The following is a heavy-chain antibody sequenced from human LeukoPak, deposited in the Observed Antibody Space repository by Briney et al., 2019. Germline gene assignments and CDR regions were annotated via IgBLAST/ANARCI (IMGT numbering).Heavy chain of an antibody. CDR3: TRENRPFCPFAF. CDR1: GGSIDITNY. V-gene: IGHV4-4*02. CDR2: ISHDGTT. J-gene: IGHJ4*02. D-gene: IGHD2/OR15-2a*01. Sequence: SETLSLTCGVSGGSIDITNYWSWVRRAPGKGLEWIGEISHDGTTNYRPSLRSRVAMSFDRANNQFSLSLTSVTAADTAVYYCTRENRPFCPFAFWGQGVLVTVSS.